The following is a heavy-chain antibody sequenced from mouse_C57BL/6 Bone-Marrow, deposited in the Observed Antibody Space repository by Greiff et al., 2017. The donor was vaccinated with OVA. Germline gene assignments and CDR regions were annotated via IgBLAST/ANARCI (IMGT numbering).Heavy chain of an antibody. V-gene: IGHV3-6*01. Sequence: EVKLVESGPGLVKPSQSLSLTCSVTGYSITSGYYWNWIRQFPGNKLEWMGYISYDGSNNYNPSLKNRISITRDTSKNQFFLKLNSVTTEDTATYYCATHPAWFAYWGQGTLVTVSA. CDR3: ATHPAWFAY. CDR2: ISYDGSN. J-gene: IGHJ3*01. CDR1: GYSITSGYY.